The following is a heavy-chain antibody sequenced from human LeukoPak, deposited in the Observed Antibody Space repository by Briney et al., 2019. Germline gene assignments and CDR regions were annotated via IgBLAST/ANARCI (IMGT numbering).Heavy chain of an antibody. CDR2: ISYDGSNK. V-gene: IGHV3-30*19. J-gene: IGHJ4*02. CDR3: ARFSSSSGVDY. D-gene: IGHD6-6*01. Sequence: GGSLRLSCAASGFTFSSYGMHWVRQAPGKGLEWVADISYDGSNKYYADSVKGRFTISRDNSKNTLYLQMNSLRAEDTAVYYCARFSSSSGVDYWGQGTLVTVSS. CDR1: GFTFSSYG.